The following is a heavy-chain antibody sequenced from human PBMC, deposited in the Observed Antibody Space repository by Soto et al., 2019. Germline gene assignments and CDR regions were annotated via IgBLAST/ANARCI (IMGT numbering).Heavy chain of an antibody. V-gene: IGHV4-34*01. CDR2: INHSGST. CDR3: ARGSPYSGSYLAHKERLQTFDY. D-gene: IGHD1-26*01. J-gene: IGHJ4*02. CDR1: GGSFSGYY. Sequence: SLTCAVYGGSFSGYYWSWIRQPPGKGLEWIGEINHSGSTNYNPSLKSRVTISVDTSKNQFSLKLRSVTAADTAVYYCARGSPYSGSYLAHKERLQTFDYWGQGTLVSV.